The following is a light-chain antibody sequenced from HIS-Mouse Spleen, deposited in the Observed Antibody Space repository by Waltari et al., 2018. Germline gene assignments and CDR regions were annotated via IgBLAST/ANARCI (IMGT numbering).Light chain of an antibody. CDR2: DVS. V-gene: IGLV2-14*03. J-gene: IGLJ3*02. CDR1: SSDVGGYTY. Sequence: QSALTQPASVSGSPGQSITISCTGTSSDVGGYTYVSWYQQHPGKAPKLMIYDVSNRPSGVSNRFSGSKSGNTASLTISGLQAEDEADYYCSSYTSSSWVFGGGTKLTVL. CDR3: SSYTSSSWV.